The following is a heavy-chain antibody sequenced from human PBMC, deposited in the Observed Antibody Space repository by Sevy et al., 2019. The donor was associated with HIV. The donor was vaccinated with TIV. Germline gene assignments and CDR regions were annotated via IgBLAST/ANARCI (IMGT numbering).Heavy chain of an antibody. V-gene: IGHV3-30*18. CDR3: TKESLRGTYIRGDFDH. CDR2: ISSDGINH. J-gene: IGHJ4*02. CDR1: GFTFSNAW. Sequence: GGSLRLSCAASGFTFSNAWMNWVRQAPGKGPEWLAVISSDGINHNYAASVKGRFTIYRDNSKSLLFLQMNSLTPNDTAVYFCTKESLRGTYIRGDFDHWGQGTLVTVSS. D-gene: IGHD3-10*02.